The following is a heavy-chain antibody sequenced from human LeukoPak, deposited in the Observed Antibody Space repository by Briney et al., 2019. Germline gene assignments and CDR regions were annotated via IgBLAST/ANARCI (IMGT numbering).Heavy chain of an antibody. CDR2: ISSSGGST. J-gene: IGHJ3*02. V-gene: IGHV3-23*01. CDR1: GFTFSSYA. Sequence: PGGSLRLSCAASGFTFSSYAMSWVRQAPGKGLEWVSAISSSGGSTYYADSVKGRFTISRDNSKNTLYLQMNSLRAEDTAVYYCAKKYYDFWSGYYKGYDAFDIWGQGTMVTVSS. CDR3: AKKYYDFWSGYYKGYDAFDI. D-gene: IGHD3-3*01.